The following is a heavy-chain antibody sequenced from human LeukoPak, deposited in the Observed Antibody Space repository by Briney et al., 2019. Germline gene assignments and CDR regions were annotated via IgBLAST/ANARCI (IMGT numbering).Heavy chain of an antibody. D-gene: IGHD3-10*01. Sequence: TSETLSLTCTVSGGSISSSSYYWGWIRQPPGKGLEWIGSIYYSGSTYYNPSLKSRVTISVGTSKNQFSLKLSSVTAADTAVYYCARSNVLLWFGELLYKTPFDYWGQGTLVTVSS. J-gene: IGHJ4*02. CDR2: IYYSGST. V-gene: IGHV4-39*07. CDR3: ARSNVLLWFGELLYKTPFDY. CDR1: GGSISSSSYY.